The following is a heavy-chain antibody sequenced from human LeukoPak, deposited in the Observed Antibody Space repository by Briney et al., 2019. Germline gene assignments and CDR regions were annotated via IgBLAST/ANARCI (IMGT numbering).Heavy chain of an antibody. V-gene: IGHV3-30-3*01. CDR2: ISYDGSNK. D-gene: IGHD2-2*01. Sequence: PGGSLRLSCAAFGFTFSSYAMHWVRQAPGKGLEWVAVISYDGSNKYYADSVKGRFTISRDNSKNTLYLQMNSLRAEDTAVYYCARELLRVGYCSSTSCPGDWGQGTLVTVSS. CDR3: ARELLRVGYCSSTSCPGD. CDR1: GFTFSSYA. J-gene: IGHJ4*02.